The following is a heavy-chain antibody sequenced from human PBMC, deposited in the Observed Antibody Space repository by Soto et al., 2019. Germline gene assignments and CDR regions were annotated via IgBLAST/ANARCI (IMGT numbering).Heavy chain of an antibody. J-gene: IGHJ4*02. CDR2: ISYDGSNK. Sequence: PGESLKISCAASGLTFSSYGMHWVRQAPGKGLEWVAVISYDGSNKYYADSVKGRFTISRDNSKNTLYLQMNSLRAEDTAVYYCAKSPGWFFDYGGQGTLVTVS. D-gene: IGHD6-19*01. CDR3: AKSPGWFFDY. CDR1: GLTFSSYG. V-gene: IGHV3-30*18.